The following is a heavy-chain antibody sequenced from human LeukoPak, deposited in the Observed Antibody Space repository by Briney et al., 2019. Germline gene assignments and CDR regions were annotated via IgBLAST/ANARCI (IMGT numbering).Heavy chain of an antibody. CDR1: GGSFSGYY. V-gene: IGHV4-34*01. CDR3: ARGVTPGDILTGSYPDY. CDR2: INHSGST. D-gene: IGHD3-9*01. J-gene: IGHJ4*02. Sequence: SETLSLTCAVYGGSFSGYYWSWIRQPPGKGLEWIGEINHSGSTNYNPSLKSRVTISVDTSKNQFSLKPSSVTAADTAVYYCARGVTPGDILTGSYPDYWGQGTLVTVSS.